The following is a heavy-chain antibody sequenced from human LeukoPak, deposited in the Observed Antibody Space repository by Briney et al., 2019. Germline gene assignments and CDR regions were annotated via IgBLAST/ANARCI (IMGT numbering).Heavy chain of an antibody. Sequence: GGSLRLSCAASGFTFSSYAMSWVRQAPGKGLEWVSAISASGGGTYYADSVKGRFTISRDNSKNTLHLQMNSLRAEDTAVYYCAKGDYNYGYLFDSWGQGTLVTVSS. D-gene: IGHD5-18*01. V-gene: IGHV3-23*01. J-gene: IGHJ4*02. CDR3: AKGDYNYGYLFDS. CDR1: GFTFSSYA. CDR2: ISASGGGT.